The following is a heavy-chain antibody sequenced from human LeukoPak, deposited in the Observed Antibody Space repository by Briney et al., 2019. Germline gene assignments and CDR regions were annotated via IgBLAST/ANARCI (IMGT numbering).Heavy chain of an antibody. V-gene: IGHV3-33*01. CDR1: GFSFSTYG. CDR2: IWYDGSNK. J-gene: IGHJ4*02. Sequence: GGSLRLSCAASGFSFSTYGMHWVRQAPGKGLEWVAVIWYDGSNKYYADSVKGRFTISRDDSKNTLYLQMNSLRAEDTAVYYCAGDVGIRYFDYWGQGTLITVSS. D-gene: IGHD7-27*01. CDR3: AGDVGIRYFDY.